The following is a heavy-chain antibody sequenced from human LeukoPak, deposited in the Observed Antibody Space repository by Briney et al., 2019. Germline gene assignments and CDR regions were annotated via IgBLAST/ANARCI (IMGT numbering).Heavy chain of an antibody. V-gene: IGHV3-74*01. Sequence: GGSLRLSCAASGFTFSSYWMHWVRQAPGKGLVWVSRINPDGTSTNYADSVKGRFTISRDNAKNTVDLQMNSLRGEDTAVYYCARDAGDCGGDCPRWFDPWGQGTLVTVSS. CDR3: ARDAGDCGGDCPRWFDP. J-gene: IGHJ5*02. D-gene: IGHD2-21*02. CDR2: INPDGTST. CDR1: GFTFSSYW.